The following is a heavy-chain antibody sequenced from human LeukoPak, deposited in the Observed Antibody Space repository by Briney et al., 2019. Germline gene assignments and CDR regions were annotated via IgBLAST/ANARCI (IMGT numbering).Heavy chain of an antibody. CDR3: ARDAVVVPAAIEAAFDY. CDR1: GGSFSGYY. CDR2: INHSGST. Sequence: SETLSLTCAVYGGSFSGYYWSWIRQPPGKGLEWIGEINHSGSTNYNPSLKSRVTIPVDTSKNQFSLKLSSVTAADTAVYYCARDAVVVPAAIEAAFDYWGQGTLVTVSS. D-gene: IGHD2-2*01. J-gene: IGHJ4*02. V-gene: IGHV4-34*01.